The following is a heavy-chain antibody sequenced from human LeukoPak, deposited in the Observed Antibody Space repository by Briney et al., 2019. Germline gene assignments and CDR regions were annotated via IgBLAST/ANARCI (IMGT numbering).Heavy chain of an antibody. V-gene: IGHV3-30-3*01. Sequence: PGGSLRLSCAASGFTFSSYAMHWVRQAPGKGLEWVAVISYDGSNKYYADSVKGRFTISRDNSKNTLYLQMNSLRAEDTAVYYCAKDLDAGVSSSWGFDYWGQGTLVTVSS. CDR2: ISYDGSNK. CDR3: AKDLDAGVSSSWGFDY. D-gene: IGHD6-13*01. J-gene: IGHJ4*02. CDR1: GFTFSSYA.